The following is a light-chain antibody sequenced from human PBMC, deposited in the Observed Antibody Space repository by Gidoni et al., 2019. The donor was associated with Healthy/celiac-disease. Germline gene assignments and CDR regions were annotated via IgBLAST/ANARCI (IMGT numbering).Light chain of an antibody. CDR3: QQYNNWPGVLT. CDR1: QSVSSN. CDR2: GAS. V-gene: IGKV3-15*01. J-gene: IGKJ4*01. Sequence: EIVMTQSPATLSVSPGERATLSCRASQSVSSNLAWYQQKPGQAPRLLIYGASTRATGIPARFSGSGSGTEFTLTISSLQSEDFAVYYCQQYNNWPGVLTFGGXTKVEIK.